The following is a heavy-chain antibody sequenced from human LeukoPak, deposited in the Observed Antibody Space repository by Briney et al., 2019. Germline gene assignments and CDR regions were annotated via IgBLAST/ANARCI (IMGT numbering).Heavy chain of an antibody. V-gene: IGHV4-34*01. CDR2: INHSGST. CDR1: GGSFSGYY. Sequence: SETLSLTCAVYGGSFSGYYWSWIGQPPGKGLEWFGEINHSGSTNYKQSLKSRVTISGDTSKNQFSLKLSSVTAADTAVYFCARVGYSYVINDWSRTGLGAYPTKYYYHMDVWGKGTTVTVSS. D-gene: IGHD5-18*01. CDR3: ARVGYSYVINDWSRTGLGAYPTKYYYHMDV. J-gene: IGHJ6*03.